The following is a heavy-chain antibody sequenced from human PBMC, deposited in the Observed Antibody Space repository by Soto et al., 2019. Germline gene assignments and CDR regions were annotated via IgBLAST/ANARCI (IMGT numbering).Heavy chain of an antibody. CDR3: ARDREQQLENNWFDP. CDR2: INPNSGGT. V-gene: IGHV1-2*02. CDR1: GYTFTGYY. D-gene: IGHD6-13*01. J-gene: IGHJ5*02. Sequence: GASVKLCCKDSGYTFTGYYMHWLRQDNGKGLEWMGWINPNSGGTNYAQKFQGRITMTRDTAISTAYMELSRLRSDDTAVYYCARDREQQLENNWFDPSGQGTLVTVSS.